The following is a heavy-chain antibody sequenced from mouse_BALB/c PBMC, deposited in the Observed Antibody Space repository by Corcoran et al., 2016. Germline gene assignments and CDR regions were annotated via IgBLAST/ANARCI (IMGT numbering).Heavy chain of an antibody. J-gene: IGHJ2*01. CDR3: AREVPGGYPFDY. CDR2: IYPYNDGT. D-gene: IGHD2-2*01. V-gene: IGHV1S136*01. CDR1: GYTFTSYV. Sequence: EVQLQQSGPELVKPGASVKMSCKASGYTFTSYVMHWVKQKPGQGLEWIGYIYPYNDGTKYNEKFNGKATLTSDKSSSAAYMEFSSLTSEDSAVYDCAREVPGGYPFDYWGQGTTLTVSS.